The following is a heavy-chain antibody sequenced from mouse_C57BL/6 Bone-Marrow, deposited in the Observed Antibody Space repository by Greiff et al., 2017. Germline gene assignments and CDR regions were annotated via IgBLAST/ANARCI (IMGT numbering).Heavy chain of an antibody. Sequence: EVQVVESGGGLVKPGGSLKLSCAASGFTFSDYGMHWVRQAPEKGLEWVAYISSGSSTIYYADTVKGRFTISRDNAKNTLFLQMTSLRSEDTAMYYCARGGYSTTYYYAMDYWGQGTSVTVSS. CDR3: ARGGYSTTYYYAMDY. CDR2: ISSGSSTI. CDR1: GFTFSDYG. D-gene: IGHD2-5*01. V-gene: IGHV5-17*01. J-gene: IGHJ4*01.